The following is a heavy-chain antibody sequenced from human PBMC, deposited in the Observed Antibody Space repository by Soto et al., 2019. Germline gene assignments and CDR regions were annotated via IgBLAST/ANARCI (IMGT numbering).Heavy chain of an antibody. CDR2: ISYDGSNK. D-gene: IGHD3-10*01. CDR3: AKDPMPITMVRGVIIGYYYYGMDV. CDR1: GFTFSSYG. V-gene: IGHV3-30*18. Sequence: QVQLVESGGGVVQPGRSLRLSCAASGFTFSSYGMHWVRQAPGKGLEWVAVISYDGSNKYYADSVKGRFTISRDNSKNTLYLQMNSLRAEDTAVYYCAKDPMPITMVRGVIIGYYYYGMDVWGQGTTVTVSS. J-gene: IGHJ6*02.